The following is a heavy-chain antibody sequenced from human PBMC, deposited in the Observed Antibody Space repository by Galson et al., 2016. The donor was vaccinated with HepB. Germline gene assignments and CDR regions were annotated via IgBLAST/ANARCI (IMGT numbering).Heavy chain of an antibody. J-gene: IGHJ5*02. CDR1: GFTFSSCS. Sequence: SLRLSCAASGFTFSSCSMHWVRQAPRKGPVWVARVSTDGSSTAYADSVQGRFTISRDNAKNTLYLQMNSLRAEDTAVYYCASTPFGRATGINWFDPWGQGTLVIVSS. CDR2: VSTDGSST. V-gene: IGHV3-74*03. CDR3: ASTPFGRATGINWFDP. D-gene: IGHD1-26*01.